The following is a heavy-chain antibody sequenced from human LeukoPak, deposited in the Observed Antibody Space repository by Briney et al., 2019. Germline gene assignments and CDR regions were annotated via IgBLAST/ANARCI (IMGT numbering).Heavy chain of an antibody. CDR2: VSYDGSYK. CDR3: AKDGFWSGYHFDY. V-gene: IGHV3-30-3*01. J-gene: IGHJ4*02. Sequence: GGSLRLSCAASRFTFSNYAMHWVRQAPGKGLEWVAIVSYDGSYKDYADSVRGRFTISRDNSKNTLYLQMNSLRADDTAVYYCAKDGFWSGYHFDYWGQGTLVTVSS. D-gene: IGHD3-3*01. CDR1: RFTFSNYA.